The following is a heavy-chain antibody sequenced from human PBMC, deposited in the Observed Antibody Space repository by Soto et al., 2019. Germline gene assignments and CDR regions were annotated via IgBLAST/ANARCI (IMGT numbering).Heavy chain of an antibody. CDR1: GYTFTTND. CDR2: ISVYNGNT. Sequence: QVQLVQSGAEVKKPGASVKVSCKASGYTFTTNDITWVRQAPGQGLEWMGWISVYNGNTNYAQKLPGRVTMTTDTATSTAYMELRSLTSDDTAVYYCARIEGRHVDHYGVDVWGQGTTVTVSS. D-gene: IGHD6-6*01. CDR3: ARIEGRHVDHYGVDV. J-gene: IGHJ6*02. V-gene: IGHV1-18*01.